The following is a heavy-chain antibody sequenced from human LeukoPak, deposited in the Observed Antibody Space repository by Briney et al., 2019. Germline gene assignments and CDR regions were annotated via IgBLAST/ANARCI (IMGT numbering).Heavy chain of an antibody. D-gene: IGHD1-26*01. CDR1: GCSISSSSYY. Sequence: SETLSLTCTVSGCSISSSSYYWGCLRQPPGQGLEWIVIIYHSGTTYYNPSLKRRTTITVNTTKNLFLLRLSLVTAAAAAFYYCAISPDGSYSSFDYWGQGTLVTVSS. J-gene: IGHJ4*02. V-gene: IGHV4-39*01. CDR3: AISPDGSYSSFDY. CDR2: IYHSGTT.